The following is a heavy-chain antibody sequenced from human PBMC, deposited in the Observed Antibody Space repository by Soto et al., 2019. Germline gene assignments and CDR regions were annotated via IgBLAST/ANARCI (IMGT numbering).Heavy chain of an antibody. CDR2: IYYTGST. CDR3: ARDGEVASNLHWVDL. V-gene: IGHV4-59*01. CDR1: GGSISSYY. Sequence: QVQLQESGPRLVKPSETLSLTCSVSGGSISSYYWSWIRQPPGKGLEWIGYIYYTGSTNYNPSLKSRVTRSVDTSKNQFSLNLSSLTAADTAVYYCARDGEVASNLHWVDLWGQGTLVTVSS. J-gene: IGHJ5*02. D-gene: IGHD5-12*01.